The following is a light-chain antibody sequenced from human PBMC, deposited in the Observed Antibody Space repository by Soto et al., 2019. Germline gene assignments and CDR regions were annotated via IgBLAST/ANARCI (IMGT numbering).Light chain of an antibody. Sequence: SYELTQPPSVSVSPGQTASINCSGDKLGDKYACWYQQKPGQSPVLVIYQDGKRPSGIPERFSGSNSGNTATLTISGTQALDEADYYCQAWDSSTYVVFGGGTKLTVL. V-gene: IGLV3-1*01. CDR1: KLGDKY. CDR2: QDG. J-gene: IGLJ2*01. CDR3: QAWDSSTYVV.